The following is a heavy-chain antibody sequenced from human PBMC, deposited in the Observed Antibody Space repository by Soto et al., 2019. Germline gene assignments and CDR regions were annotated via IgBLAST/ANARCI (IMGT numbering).Heavy chain of an antibody. V-gene: IGHV3-23*01. CDR1: GFTFSSYA. J-gene: IGHJ5*02. CDR3: AKDRHSGYETVNWFDP. CDR2: ISGSGGST. Sequence: VQLLESGGGLVQPGGSLRLSCAASGFTFSSYAMSWVRQAPGKGLEWVSAISGSGGSTYYADSVKGRFTISRDNSKNTLYLQMNSLRAEDTAVYYCAKDRHSGYETVNWFDPWGQGTLVTVSS. D-gene: IGHD5-12*01.